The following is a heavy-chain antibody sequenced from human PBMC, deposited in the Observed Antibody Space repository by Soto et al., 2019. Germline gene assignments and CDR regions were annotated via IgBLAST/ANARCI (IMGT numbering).Heavy chain of an antibody. V-gene: IGHV2-5*02. D-gene: IGHD3-10*01. J-gene: IGHJ5*02. Sequence: QITLKESGPTLVKPTQTLTLTCTFSGFSLSTSGVGVGWIRQPPGKALEWLALIYWDDDKRYSPSLKSRHTITKDPSKNQVVLTMTNMDPVDTATYYCAHRVMVRGVIMLFDPWGQGTLVTVSS. CDR3: AHRVMVRGVIMLFDP. CDR2: IYWDDDK. CDR1: GFSLSTSGVG.